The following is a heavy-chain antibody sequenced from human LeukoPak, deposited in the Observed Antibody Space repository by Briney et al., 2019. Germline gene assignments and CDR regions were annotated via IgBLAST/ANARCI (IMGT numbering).Heavy chain of an antibody. CDR3: ARQTATCGGDCYYFDY. V-gene: IGHV4-4*09. CDR1: GGSISSYY. J-gene: IGHJ4*02. D-gene: IGHD2-21*02. CDR2: IYTSGST. Sequence: NPSETPSLTCTVSGGSISSYYWSWIRQPPGKGLEWIGYIYTSGSTNYNPSLKSRVTISVDTSKNQFSLKLSSVTAADTAVYYCARQTATCGGDCYYFDYWGQGTLVTVSS.